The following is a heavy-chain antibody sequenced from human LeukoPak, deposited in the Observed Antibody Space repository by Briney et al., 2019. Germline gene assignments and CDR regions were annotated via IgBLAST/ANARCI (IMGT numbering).Heavy chain of an antibody. CDR2: IYYSGST. CDR1: GGSFSGYY. Sequence: SETLSLTCAVYGGSFSGYYWSWIRQHPGKGLEWIGYIYYSGSTYYNPSLQSRVTMSIDTSKNQFSLKLSSVTAADTAVYYCARSARPQDFDYWGQGTLVTVSS. J-gene: IGHJ4*02. V-gene: IGHV4-31*11. CDR3: ARSARPQDFDY.